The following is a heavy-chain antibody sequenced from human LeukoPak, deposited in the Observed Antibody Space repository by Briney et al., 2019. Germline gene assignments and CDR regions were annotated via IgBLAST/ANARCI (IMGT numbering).Heavy chain of an antibody. CDR3: ARGPQLLWFGELLPYYYYYYMDV. CDR2: INPSGGST. D-gene: IGHD3-10*01. J-gene: IGHJ6*03. Sequence: GASVKVSCKASGYTFTSYYMHWVRQAPGQGLEWMGIINPSGGSTSYAQKFQGRVTMTRDMSTSTVYMELSSLRSEDTAVYYCARGPQLLWFGELLPYYYYYYMDVWGKGTTVTVSS. V-gene: IGHV1-46*01. CDR1: GYTFTSYY.